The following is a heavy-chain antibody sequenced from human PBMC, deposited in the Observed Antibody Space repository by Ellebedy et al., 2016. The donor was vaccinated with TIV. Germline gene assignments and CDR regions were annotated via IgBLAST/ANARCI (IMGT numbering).Heavy chain of an antibody. CDR2: IDLSDSDT. CDR1: AYSFINYW. V-gene: IGHV5-51*01. D-gene: IGHD1-14*01. J-gene: IGHJ4*02. Sequence: GESLKISCQGSAYSFINYWIVWVRQMPGRGLEWMGIIDLSDSDTRYCPSFQGQVTISADRSVTTAYLHFNSLKPSDTAVYYCAKLGHRATPDDSWGQGTLVTVSS. CDR3: AKLGHRATPDDS.